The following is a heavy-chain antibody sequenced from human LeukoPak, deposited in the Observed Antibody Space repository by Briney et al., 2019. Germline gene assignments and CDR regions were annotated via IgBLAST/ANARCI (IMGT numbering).Heavy chain of an antibody. V-gene: IGHV1-18*01. CDR2: ISAYNGNT. D-gene: IGHD6-13*01. CDR1: GYTFTSYG. J-gene: IGHJ4*02. CDR3: ASEMAAAGPSAHDY. Sequence: ASVKVSCKASGYTFTSYGISWVRQAPGQGLEWMGWISAYNGNTNYAQKFQGRVTMTRDTSISTAYMELSRLRSDDTAVYYCASEMAAAGPSAHDYWGQGTLVTVSS.